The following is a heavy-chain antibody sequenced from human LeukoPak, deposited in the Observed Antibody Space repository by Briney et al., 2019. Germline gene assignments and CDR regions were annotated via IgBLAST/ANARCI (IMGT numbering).Heavy chain of an antibody. D-gene: IGHD3-10*01. CDR3: ARTFKEDYYGSGSYSSWFDP. CDR2: ISGSGGST. J-gene: IGHJ5*02. CDR1: GFTFSSYA. Sequence: GGSLRLSCAASGFTFSSYAMSWVRQAPGKGLEWVSAISGSGGSTYYADSVKGRFTISRDNSKNTLYLQMNSLRAEDTAVYYCARTFKEDYYGSGSYSSWFDPWGQGTLVTVSS. V-gene: IGHV3-23*01.